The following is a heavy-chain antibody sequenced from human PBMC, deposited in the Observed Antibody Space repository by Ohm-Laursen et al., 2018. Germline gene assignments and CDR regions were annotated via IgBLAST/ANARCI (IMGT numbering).Heavy chain of an antibody. CDR3: ARDGSGWSRDV. CDR1: GFTFSPTG. D-gene: IGHD6-13*01. J-gene: IGHJ6*02. Sequence: SLRLSCAASGFTFSPTGMTWVRQAPGKGLEWVSTISFTSDPYYAESLRGRFTVSRDNIRNSVYLQMNSLRDEDTGVYYCARDGSGWSRDVWGQGTTVIVSS. V-gene: IGHV3-69-1*01. CDR2: ISFTSDP.